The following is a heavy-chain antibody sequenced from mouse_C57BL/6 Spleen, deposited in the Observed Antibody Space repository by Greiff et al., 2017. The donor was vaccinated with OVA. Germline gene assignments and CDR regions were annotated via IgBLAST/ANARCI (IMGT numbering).Heavy chain of an antibody. CDR3: ARVYGSSPWFAY. D-gene: IGHD1-1*01. V-gene: IGHV1-81*01. CDR2: IYPRSGNT. Sequence: QVQLKQSGAELARPGASVKLSCKASGYTFTSYGISWVKQRTGQGLEWIGEIYPRSGNTYYNEKFKGKATLTADKSSSTAYMELRSLTSEDSAVYFCARVYGSSPWFAYWGQGTLGTVSA. J-gene: IGHJ3*01. CDR1: GYTFTSYG.